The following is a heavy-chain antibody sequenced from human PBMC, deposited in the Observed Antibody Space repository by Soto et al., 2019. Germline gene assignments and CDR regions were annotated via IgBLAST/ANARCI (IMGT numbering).Heavy chain of an antibody. Sequence: GGSLRLSCAASGFTFSSYAMHWVRQAPGKGLEWVAVISYDGSNKYYAGSVKGRFTISRDNTKNTPYLQMNSLRAEDTAVYYCSRGDSSGWYYYYYGMDVWGQGTTVTVSS. CDR1: GFTFSSYA. V-gene: IGHV3-30-3*01. CDR2: ISYDGSNK. J-gene: IGHJ6*02. CDR3: SRGDSSGWYYYYYGMDV. D-gene: IGHD6-19*01.